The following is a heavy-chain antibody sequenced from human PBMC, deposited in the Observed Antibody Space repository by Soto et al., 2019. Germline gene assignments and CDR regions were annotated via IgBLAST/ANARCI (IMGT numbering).Heavy chain of an antibody. CDR3: ARRGRYDYVWGSYRYTERVAFDI. CDR1: GYSFTSYW. Sequence: GESLKISCKGSGYSFTSYWIGWVRQMPGKGLERMGIIYPGGSDTRYSPSFQGQVTISADKSISTAYLQWSSLKASDTAMYYCARRGRYDYVWGSYRYTERVAFDIWGQGTMVTVSS. J-gene: IGHJ3*02. V-gene: IGHV5-51*01. D-gene: IGHD3-16*02. CDR2: IYPGGSDT.